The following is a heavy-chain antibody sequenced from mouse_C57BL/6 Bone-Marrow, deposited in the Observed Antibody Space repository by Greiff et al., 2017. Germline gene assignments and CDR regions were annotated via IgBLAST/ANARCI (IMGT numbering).Heavy chain of an antibody. D-gene: IGHD1-3*01. CDR1: GYTFTGYW. CDR3: GRSSGGFGY. CDR2: IFPGSGGT. Sequence: VKVVESGAELMKPGASVKFSCKATGYTFTGYWIEWVKQRPGHGLEWIGGIFPGSGGTNYNGKFKGKATFTADTSSNTAYMQLSSLTTGDSAIYYCGRSSGGFGYWGQGALVTVSA. V-gene: IGHV1-9*01. J-gene: IGHJ3*01.